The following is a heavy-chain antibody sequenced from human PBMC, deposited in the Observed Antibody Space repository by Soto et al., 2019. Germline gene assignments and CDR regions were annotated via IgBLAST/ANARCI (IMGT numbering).Heavy chain of an antibody. CDR3: ARDRYSGYDGPFRYFDL. V-gene: IGHV1-69*01. CDR2: IIPIFGTA. Sequence: QVQLVQSGAEVKKPGSSVKVSCKASGGTFSSYAISWVRQAPGQGLEWMGGIIPIFGTANYAQKFQGRVTITADEATSTAYMELSSLRSEDTAVYYCARDRYSGYDGPFRYFDLWGRGTLVTVSS. J-gene: IGHJ2*01. CDR1: GGTFSSYA. D-gene: IGHD5-12*01.